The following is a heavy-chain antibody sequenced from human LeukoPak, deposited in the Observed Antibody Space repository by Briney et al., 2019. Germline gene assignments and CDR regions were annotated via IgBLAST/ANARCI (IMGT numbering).Heavy chain of an antibody. CDR2: IDPSDSYT. J-gene: IGHJ6*02. D-gene: IGHD6-19*01. CDR1: GYSFTSYW. V-gene: IGHV5-10-1*01. CDR3: ARLGRYSSGWYGRGYYYGMDV. Sequence: GESLQISCKGSGYSFTSYWISWVRQMPGKGVEWMGRIDPSDSYTNYSPSFQGHVTISADKSISTAYLQWSSLKASDTAMYYCARLGRYSSGWYGRGYYYGMDVWGQGTTVTVSS.